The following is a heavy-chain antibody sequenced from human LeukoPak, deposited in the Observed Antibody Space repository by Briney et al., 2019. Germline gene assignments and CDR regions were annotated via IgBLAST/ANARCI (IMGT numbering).Heavy chain of an antibody. CDR3: ARPVGGDYRQGFDY. V-gene: IGHV5-51*01. CDR1: GYTFTNYW. CDR2: IYPGDFDT. Sequence: KVSCKASGYTFTNYWIAWVRQMPGKGLEWMGIIYPGDFDTRYSPSFQGQVTISADKSISTAYLQWSSLKASDTAIYYCARPVGGDYRQGFDYWGQGTLVTVSS. J-gene: IGHJ4*02. D-gene: IGHD4-17*01.